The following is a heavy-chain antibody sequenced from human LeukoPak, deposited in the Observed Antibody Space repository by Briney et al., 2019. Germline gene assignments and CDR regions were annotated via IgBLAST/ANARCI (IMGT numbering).Heavy chain of an antibody. CDR3: ARGPTHLHYYDSSGYLDY. V-gene: IGHV4-34*01. D-gene: IGHD3-22*01. Sequence: SETLSLTCAVYGGSFSGYYWSWIRPPPGKGLEWIGEINHSGSTNYNPSLKSRVTISVDTSKNQFSLKLSSVTAADTAVYYCARGPTHLHYYDSSGYLDYWGQGTLDTVSS. CDR2: INHSGST. CDR1: GGSFSGYY. J-gene: IGHJ4*02.